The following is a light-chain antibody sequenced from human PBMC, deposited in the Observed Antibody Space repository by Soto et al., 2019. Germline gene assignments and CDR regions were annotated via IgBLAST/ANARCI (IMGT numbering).Light chain of an antibody. V-gene: IGKV3-20*01. Sequence: EIVLTQSPGTLSLSPGERATLSCRASQSVSSSYLAWYQQKPGQGPRLLIYGASTRATGIPARFSGSGSGTEFTLTISSLQSEDFALYYCQQYHTSPLTFGQGTKVDIK. J-gene: IGKJ1*01. CDR1: QSVSSSY. CDR3: QQYHTSPLT. CDR2: GAS.